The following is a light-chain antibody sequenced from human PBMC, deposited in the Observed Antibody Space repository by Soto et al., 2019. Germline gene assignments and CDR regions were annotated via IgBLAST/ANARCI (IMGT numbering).Light chain of an antibody. CDR1: QSVKSSY. CDR2: GAS. CDR3: QQHART. J-gene: IGKJ2*01. V-gene: IGKV3-20*01. Sequence: DIVLTQTPGTLSLSPGERPTLSCRASQSVKSSYLACYHQKPGQAPRLLIFGASTRATGISDRFRGSGSGTDFTLTINRLDPEDFSVYHCQQHARTFGHGTKLEI.